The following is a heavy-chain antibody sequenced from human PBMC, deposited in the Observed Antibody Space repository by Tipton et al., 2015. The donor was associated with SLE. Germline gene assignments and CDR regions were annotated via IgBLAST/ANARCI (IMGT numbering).Heavy chain of an antibody. J-gene: IGHJ5*02. CDR1: GGSFTCNY. Sequence: TLSLTCAVYGGSFTCNYWSWIRQPPGKGLEWIGEINRGGNTNYNASLKSRVAISVDTSKNQFSLKLNSLTAADAAVYYWAISEGDWLLLSWFDPWGQGTLVTVSS. V-gene: IGHV4-34*01. CDR3: AISEGDWLLLSWFDP. CDR2: INRGGNT. D-gene: IGHD3-3*01.